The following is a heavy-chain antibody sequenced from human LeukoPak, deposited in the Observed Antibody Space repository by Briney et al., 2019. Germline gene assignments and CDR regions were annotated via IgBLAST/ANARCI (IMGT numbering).Heavy chain of an antibody. D-gene: IGHD3-22*01. Sequence: SETLSLTCAVYGGSFSDNYWTWIRQPPGKGLEFIGEINHSGSTNYNPSLKSRVTLSVDTSKNQFSLRLKSVTAADTAVYYCAGGLYHYDTSGYSASKYYMDVWGKWTMVTVSS. J-gene: IGHJ6*03. CDR3: AGGLYHYDTSGYSASKYYMDV. V-gene: IGHV4-34*01. CDR2: INHSGST. CDR1: GGSFSDNY.